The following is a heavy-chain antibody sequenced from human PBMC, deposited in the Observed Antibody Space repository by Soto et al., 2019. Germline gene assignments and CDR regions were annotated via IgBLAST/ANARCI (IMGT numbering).Heavy chain of an antibody. J-gene: IGHJ4*02. V-gene: IGHV1-18*01. CDR2: ISAYNGNT. D-gene: IGHD3-10*01. CDR1: GYTFTSYG. CDR3: ARGEDVLLFDY. Sequence: QVQLVQSGAEVKRPGASVKVSCKASGYTFTSYGISWVRQAPGQGLEWMGWISAYNGNTIYAQKLQGRVTMTTDTSTSIAYMELRRLRSDATAVYYCARGEDVLLFDYWGQGTLVTVSS.